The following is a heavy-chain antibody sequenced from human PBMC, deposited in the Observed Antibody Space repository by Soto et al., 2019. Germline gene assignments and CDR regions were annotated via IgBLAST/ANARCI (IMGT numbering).Heavy chain of an antibody. V-gene: IGHV3-23*01. CDR2: LSGSGVNT. J-gene: IGHJ5*02. D-gene: IGHD2-15*01. Sequence: PGGSLRLSCAASGFSFSSHAMTWVRQAPGKGLEWVSSLSGSGVNTYYADSVKGRFTISRDNSKNTLYLQMNSLRAEDTAVYYCAKGGRSGGNCSPNWFDPWGQGALVTVSS. CDR3: AKGGRSGGNCSPNWFDP. CDR1: GFSFSSHA.